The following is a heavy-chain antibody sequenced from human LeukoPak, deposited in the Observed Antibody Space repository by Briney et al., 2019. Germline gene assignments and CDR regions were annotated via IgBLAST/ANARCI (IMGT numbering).Heavy chain of an antibody. CDR3: ARDVRYYDFWSGYYRTSNWFDP. Sequence: SETLSLTCTVSGGSISSCYWSWIRQPPGKGLECIGYIYYSGSTNYNPSLKSRVTISVDTSKNQFSLKLSSVTAADTAVYYCARDVRYYDFWSGYYRTSNWFDPWGQGTLVTVSS. CDR1: GGSISSCY. V-gene: IGHV4-59*01. CDR2: IYYSGST. D-gene: IGHD3-3*01. J-gene: IGHJ5*02.